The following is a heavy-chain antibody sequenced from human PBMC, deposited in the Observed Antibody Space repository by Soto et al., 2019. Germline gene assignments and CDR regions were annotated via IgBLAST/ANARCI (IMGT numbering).Heavy chain of an antibody. CDR2: MNPTSGNT. J-gene: IGHJ6*02. D-gene: IGHD2-21*02. CDR3: ARRHYCRGDCTINPDYYYGMDV. V-gene: IGHV1-8*01. Sequence: APGQGLEWMGLMNPTSGNTGYAQKFQGRVTMTRNTSISTAYMELSSLRSEDTAVYYCARRHYCRGDCTINPDYYYGMDVWGRGTTVTVSS.